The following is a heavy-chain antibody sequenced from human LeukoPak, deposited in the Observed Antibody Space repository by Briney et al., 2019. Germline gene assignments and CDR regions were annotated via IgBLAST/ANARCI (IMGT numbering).Heavy chain of an antibody. J-gene: IGHJ5*02. CDR1: GGTFSSYA. D-gene: IGHD2-15*01. CDR2: IIPIFGTA. CDR3: ARKYCSGGSCRINNWFDP. Sequence: SVKVSCKASGGTFSSYAISWVRQAPGQGLEWMGGIIPIFGTANYAQKFQGRVTITADESTSTAYMELSSLRSEDTAVYYCARKYCSGGSCRINNWFDPWGQGTLVTVSS. V-gene: IGHV1-69*13.